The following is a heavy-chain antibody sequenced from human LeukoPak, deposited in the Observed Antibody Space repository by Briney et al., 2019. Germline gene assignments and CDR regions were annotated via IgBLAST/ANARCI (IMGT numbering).Heavy chain of an antibody. V-gene: IGHV4-34*01. CDR3: ARGSHYYDSSVYGY. CDR1: GGSFSGYY. D-gene: IGHD3-22*01. Sequence: SETLSLTCAVYGGSFSGYYWSWIRQPPGKGLEWIGEINHSGSTNYNPSLKSRVTISVDTSENQFSLKLSSVTAADTAVYYCARGSHYYDSSVYGYWGQGTLVTVSS. CDR2: INHSGST. J-gene: IGHJ4*02.